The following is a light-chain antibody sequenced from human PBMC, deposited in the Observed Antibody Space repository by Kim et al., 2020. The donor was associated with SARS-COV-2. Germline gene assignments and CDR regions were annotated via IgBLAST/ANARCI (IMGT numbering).Light chain of an antibody. CDR3: QQYSTYSVP. CDR2: KAS. Sequence: DIQMTQSPSTLSASVGDRVTITCRASQSISRWLARYQQKPGKAPNLLIYKASSLESGVPSRFSGSGSGTEFTLTISSLQPDDFATYYCQQYSTYSVPFGGGTKVDIK. V-gene: IGKV1-5*03. J-gene: IGKJ4*01. CDR1: QSISRW.